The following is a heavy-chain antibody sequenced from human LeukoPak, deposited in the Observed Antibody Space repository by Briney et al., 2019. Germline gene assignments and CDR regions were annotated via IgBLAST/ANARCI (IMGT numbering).Heavy chain of an antibody. CDR2: ISYDGSNK. J-gene: IGHJ4*02. Sequence: PGRSLRLSCAASGFTFSSYAMHWVRQAPGKGLEWVAVISYDGSNKYYADSVKGRFTISRDNSKNTLYLQMNSLRAEDTAVYYCARVSNKRGWDKLDYWGQGTLVTVSS. D-gene: IGHD6-19*01. CDR3: ARVSNKRGWDKLDY. V-gene: IGHV3-30-3*01. CDR1: GFTFSSYA.